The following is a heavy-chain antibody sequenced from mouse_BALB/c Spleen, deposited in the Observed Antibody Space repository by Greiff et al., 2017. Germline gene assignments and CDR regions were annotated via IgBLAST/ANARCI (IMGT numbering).Heavy chain of an antibody. CDR2: IYPGNGDT. J-gene: IGHJ4*01. CDR3: ARSRDGYLYYAMDY. V-gene: IGHV1-12*01. D-gene: IGHD2-3*01. CDR1: GYTFTSYN. Sequence: QVQLQQPGAELVKPGASVKMSCKASGYTFTSYNMHWVKQTPGQGLEWIGAIYPGNGDTSYNQKFKGKATLTADKSSSTAYMQLSSLTSEDSAVYYCARSRDGYLYYAMDYWGQGTSVTVSS.